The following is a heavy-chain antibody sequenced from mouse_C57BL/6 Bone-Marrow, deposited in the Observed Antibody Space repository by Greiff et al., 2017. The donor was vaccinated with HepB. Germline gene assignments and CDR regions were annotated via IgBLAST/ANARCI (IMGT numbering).Heavy chain of an antibody. Sequence: EVMLVDSGGGLVQSGRSLRLSCATSGFTFSDFYMEWVRQAPGKGLEWIAASRNKANDYTTEYSASVKGRFIVSRDTSQSILYLQMNALRAEDTAIYYCARDDGYWYFDVWGTGTTVTVSS. CDR3: ARDDGYWYFDV. V-gene: IGHV7-1*01. CDR2: SRNKANDYTT. J-gene: IGHJ1*03. D-gene: IGHD1-1*02. CDR1: GFTFSDFY.